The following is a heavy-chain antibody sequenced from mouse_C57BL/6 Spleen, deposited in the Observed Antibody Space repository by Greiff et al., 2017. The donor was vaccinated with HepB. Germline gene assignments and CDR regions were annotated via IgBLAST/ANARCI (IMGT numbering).Heavy chain of an antibody. CDR3: ARSPSNYWYFDV. CDR1: GYTFTSYW. J-gene: IGHJ1*03. D-gene: IGHD2-5*01. V-gene: IGHV1-64*01. CDR2: IHPNSGST. Sequence: VQLQQPGAELVKPGASVKLSCKASGYTFTSYWMHWVKQRPGQGLEWIGMIHPNSGSTNYNEKFKSKATLTVDKSSSTAYMQLSSLTSEDSAVYYGARSPSNYWYFDVWGTGTTVTVSS.